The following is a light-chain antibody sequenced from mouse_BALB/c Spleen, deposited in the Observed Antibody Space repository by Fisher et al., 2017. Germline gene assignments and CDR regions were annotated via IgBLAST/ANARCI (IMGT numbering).Light chain of an antibody. CDR3: QQYHSYPRT. J-gene: IGKJ1*01. CDR1: SSVSY. Sequence: IVMTQTTAIMSASPGEKVTMTCSASSSVSYMYWYQQKPGSSPRLLIYDTSNLASGVPVRFSGSGSGTSYSLTISRMEAEDAATYYCQQYHSYPRTFGGGTKLEIK. V-gene: IGKV4-55*01. CDR2: DTS.